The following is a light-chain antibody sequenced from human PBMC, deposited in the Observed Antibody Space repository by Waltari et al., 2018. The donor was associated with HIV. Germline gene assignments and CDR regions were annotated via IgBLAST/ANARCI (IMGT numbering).Light chain of an antibody. Sequence: VMTQSPSTLSVSPGETATLSCRASRDLTTNLAWLQQRPGQSPRLLIYDASTRVTGIPGRFSGSGSGTQFTLTIANFQSEDFAVYYCQQYYTWPYTFGRGAKVEI. CDR3: QQYYTWPYT. V-gene: IGKV3-15*01. CDR2: DAS. CDR1: RDLTTN. J-gene: IGKJ2*01.